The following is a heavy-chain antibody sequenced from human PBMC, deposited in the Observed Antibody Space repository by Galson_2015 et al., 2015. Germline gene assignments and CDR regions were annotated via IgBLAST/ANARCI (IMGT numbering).Heavy chain of an antibody. Sequence: QSGAEVKKPGESLRISCTGSGYTFNNYRISWVRQMPGEGLEWLGRINPKDSYTKYSPSFQGHVSASADKSINTAYLQWSSLKASDTAMYYCARPVFSGDYYAFDIWGHGTMVIVSS. CDR2: INPKDSYT. CDR1: GYTFNNYR. V-gene: IGHV5-10-1*01. CDR3: ARPVFSGDYYAFDI. D-gene: IGHD4-17*01. J-gene: IGHJ3*02.